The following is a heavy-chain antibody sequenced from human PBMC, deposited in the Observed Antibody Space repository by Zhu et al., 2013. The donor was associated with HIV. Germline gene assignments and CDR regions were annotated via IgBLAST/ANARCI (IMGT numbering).Heavy chain of an antibody. CDR2: INPNNG. Sequence: QVHLVQSGAEVKKSGASMKVSCKASGYTFTGYYMHWVRQAPGQGLEWMGWINPNNGDTSITTAYMELSRLKSDDTAFYYCARDGLGYDTLTGYSKDYFDYWGQGTLVTVSS. V-gene: IGHV1-2*02. CDR1: GYTFTGYY. J-gene: IGHJ4*02. CDR3: ARDGLGYDTLTGYSKDYFDY. D-gene: IGHD3-9*01.